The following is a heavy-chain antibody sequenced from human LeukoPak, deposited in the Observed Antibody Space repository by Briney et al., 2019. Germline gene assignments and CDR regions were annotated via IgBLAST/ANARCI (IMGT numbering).Heavy chain of an antibody. D-gene: IGHD6-19*01. J-gene: IGHJ4*02. Sequence: PGGSLRLSCATSGFTLSIYGMHWVRQAPGKGLEWVAFIRYDGTSQYYTDSVKDRFTISRDNSMNTMYLQMNSLRVEDTAVYYCAKVGFGWYQIDYWGQGTLVTVSS. CDR3: AKVGFGWYQIDY. CDR1: GFTLSIYG. V-gene: IGHV3-30*02. CDR2: IRYDGTSQ.